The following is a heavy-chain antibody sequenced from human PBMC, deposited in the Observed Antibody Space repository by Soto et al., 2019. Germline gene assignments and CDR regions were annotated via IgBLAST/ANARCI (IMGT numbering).Heavy chain of an antibody. D-gene: IGHD3-22*01. J-gene: IGHJ4*02. Sequence: EVQLLESGGGLVQPGGSLRLSCAASGFIFGSYVMSWVRQAPGKGLECVLALSGGSGATYYADSVKGRFTVSRDNTKNTLELQIDSLRVEATAVYYCVKGSSGSRPYYFDYWGQGALFTVAS. CDR1: GFIFGSYV. CDR3: VKGSSGSRPYYFDY. V-gene: IGHV3-23*01. CDR2: LSGGSGAT.